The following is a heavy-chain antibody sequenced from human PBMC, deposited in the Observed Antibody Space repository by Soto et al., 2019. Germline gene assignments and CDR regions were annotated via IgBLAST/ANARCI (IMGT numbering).Heavy chain of an antibody. V-gene: IGHV3-33*01. D-gene: IGHD6-19*01. CDR3: ARDVVTPVAGSVKWFDP. Sequence: GGSLRLSCASSGFSLRTYGMQWLRRAPGKGLEWVAFIWYDGTKKFYANSVKGRSTTSKDNSNNILYLQMSGLRAEDTAVYYCARDVVTPVAGSVKWFDPWGQRTLVAVSP. J-gene: IGHJ5*02. CDR2: IWYDGTKK. CDR1: GFSLRTYG.